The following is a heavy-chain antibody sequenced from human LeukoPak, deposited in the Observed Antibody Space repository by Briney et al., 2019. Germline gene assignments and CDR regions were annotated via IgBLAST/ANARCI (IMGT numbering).Heavy chain of an antibody. V-gene: IGHV1-69*05. D-gene: IGHD3-22*01. Sequence: SVKVSCKASGGTFSRYAISWLRQAPGQGLEWMGGIIPLFGTANYAQKFQGRVTITTDESTSTAYMELSSLRSEDTAVYYCARGFHYDTSGYYYFYWGQGTRVTVSS. CDR3: ARGFHYDTSGYYYFY. CDR2: IIPLFGTA. J-gene: IGHJ4*02. CDR1: GGTFSRYA.